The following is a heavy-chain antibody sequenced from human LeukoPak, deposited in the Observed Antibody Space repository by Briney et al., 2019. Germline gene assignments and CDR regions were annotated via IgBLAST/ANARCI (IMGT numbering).Heavy chain of an antibody. CDR2: ISGSGGST. CDR1: GFTFSNYA. V-gene: IGHV3-23*01. Sequence: GGSLRLSCAASGFTFSNYAMSWVRQAPGKGLEWVSAISGSGGSTYYADSVKGRFTISRDNSKNTLYLQMNSLRVEDTAVYYCAKDQRYCGGDCYSSFDYWGQGTLVTVSS. J-gene: IGHJ4*02. CDR3: AKDQRYCGGDCYSSFDY. D-gene: IGHD2-21*02.